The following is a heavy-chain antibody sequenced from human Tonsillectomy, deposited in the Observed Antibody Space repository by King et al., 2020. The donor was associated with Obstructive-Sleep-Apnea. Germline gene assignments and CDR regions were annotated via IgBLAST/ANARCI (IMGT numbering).Heavy chain of an antibody. Sequence: VQLVESGGGLVQPGGSLRLSCAASGFTFSSYAMSWVRQAPGKGLEWVSAIIGSGGSTYYADSVKGRLTISRDNSKNTLYLQMNSLRAEDTAVYYCAKDPDYYGSGSYPYFDYWGQGTLVTVSS. V-gene: IGHV3-23*04. CDR1: GFTFSSYA. CDR2: IIGSGGST. D-gene: IGHD3-10*01. J-gene: IGHJ4*02. CDR3: AKDPDYYGSGSYPYFDY.